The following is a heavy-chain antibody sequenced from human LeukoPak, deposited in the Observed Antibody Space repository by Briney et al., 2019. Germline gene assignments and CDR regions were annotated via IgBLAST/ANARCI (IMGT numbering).Heavy chain of an antibody. J-gene: IGHJ6*02. Sequence: GGSLRLSCAASGFTFSSYEMNWVRQAPGKGLEWGSYISSSGSTIYYADSVKGRFTISRDNAKNSLYLQMNSLRAEDTAVYYCARDLGGSYFVGYYGMDVWGQGTTVTVSS. D-gene: IGHD1-26*01. CDR2: ISSSGSTI. CDR1: GFTFSSYE. CDR3: ARDLGGSYFVGYYGMDV. V-gene: IGHV3-48*03.